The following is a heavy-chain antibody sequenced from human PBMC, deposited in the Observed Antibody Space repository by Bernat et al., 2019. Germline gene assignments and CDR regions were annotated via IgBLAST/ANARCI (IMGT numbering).Heavy chain of an antibody. CDR1: GFTFSSYG. J-gene: IGHJ4*02. CDR2: ISNDGSNK. V-gene: IGHV3-30*18. D-gene: IGHD4-11*01. Sequence: QVQVVESGGGVVQPGRSLRLSCAASGFTFSSYGIHWVRQAPGKGLEWVAVISNDGSNKYYADSVKGRFTISRDNSKNTLYLKMNSLRAEYTAVYYCAKSTTVTQRGYFDYWGQGTLVTVSS. CDR3: AKSTTVTQRGYFDY.